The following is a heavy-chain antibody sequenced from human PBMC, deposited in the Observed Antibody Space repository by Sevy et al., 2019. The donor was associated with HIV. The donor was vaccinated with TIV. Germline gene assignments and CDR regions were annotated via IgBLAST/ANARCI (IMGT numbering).Heavy chain of an antibody. CDR1: GFSVGSNY. V-gene: IGHV3-30*02. CDR3: AKNTASAGTGGFDY. D-gene: IGHD6-19*01. J-gene: IGHJ4*02. CDR2: IGYDGTDK. Sequence: GGSLRLSCVASGFSVGSNYISWVRQAPGKGLEWVAFIGYDGTDKYYSDSVKGRFAISTDNSKNTLFLQMNSLRTEDTAIYYCAKNTASAGTGGFDYWGQGALVTVSS.